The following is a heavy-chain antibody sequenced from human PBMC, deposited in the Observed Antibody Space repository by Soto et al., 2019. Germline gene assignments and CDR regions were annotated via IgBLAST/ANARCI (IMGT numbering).Heavy chain of an antibody. CDR3: AREVVTSKWYFDN. Sequence: SLRLSCRTSGFTFSDFSLHWFRQSPGKGLEWPAVIGSTGITFYAGSVKGRFTIFRDNSQDTVLLQMDSLRPDDSGVYFCAREVVTSKWYFDNWGQGIPVTV. D-gene: IGHD2-8*01. J-gene: IGHJ4*02. CDR2: IGSTGIT. CDR1: GFTFSDFS. V-gene: IGHV3-30*04.